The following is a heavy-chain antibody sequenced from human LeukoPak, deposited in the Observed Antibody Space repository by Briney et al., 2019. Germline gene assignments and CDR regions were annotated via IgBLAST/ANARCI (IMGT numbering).Heavy chain of an antibody. J-gene: IGHJ4*02. CDR2: ISFDGSNK. CDR1: GFTFSNYA. D-gene: IGHD3-10*01. CDR3: ARDPILVRGYFDY. V-gene: IGHV3-30-3*01. Sequence: GGSLRLSCAVSGFTFSNYAIHWVRQAPGKGLEWVALISFDGSNKYYADSVKGRFTISRDNSENTLHLQMNSLRPEDTAIYYRARDPILVRGYFDYWGQGTLVTVSS.